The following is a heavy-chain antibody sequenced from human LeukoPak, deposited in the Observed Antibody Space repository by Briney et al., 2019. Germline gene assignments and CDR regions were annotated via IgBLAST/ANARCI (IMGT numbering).Heavy chain of an antibody. CDR3: ARGGSNFDP. CDR2: IYYSGST. V-gene: IGHV4-39*07. CDR1: GGAISSSSYY. J-gene: IGHJ5*02. Sequence: TSETLSLTCTVSGGAISSSSYYWGWIRQPPGKGLEWIGSIYYSGSTKYNPSLKSRVTISVDTSKNQFSLKVSSVTAADTAVYYCARGGSNFDPWGQGTLVTVSS. D-gene: IGHD2-15*01.